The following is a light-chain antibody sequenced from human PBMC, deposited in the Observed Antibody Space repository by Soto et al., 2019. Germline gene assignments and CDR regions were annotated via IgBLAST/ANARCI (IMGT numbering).Light chain of an antibody. CDR1: QGISNY. V-gene: IGKV1-27*01. Sequence: DIQMTQSPSSLSASVGDRVTITCRASQGISNYLAWYQQKPGKVPKLLIYAASTLQSGVPSRFRGSGSGTDFTLTISSLQPEDVASYYCQKYSSASTFGGGTKVEI. J-gene: IGKJ4*01. CDR2: AAS. CDR3: QKYSSAST.